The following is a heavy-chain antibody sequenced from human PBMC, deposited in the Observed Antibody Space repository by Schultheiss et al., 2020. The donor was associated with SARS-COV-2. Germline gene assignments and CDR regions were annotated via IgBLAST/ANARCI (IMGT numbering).Heavy chain of an antibody. CDR3: AAPGLDIEDTIFGVGGV. D-gene: IGHD3-3*01. CDR2: IYTSGST. Sequence: SETLSLTCTVSGGSISSYYWSWIRQPAGKGLEWIGRIYTSGSTNYNPSLRSRVTMSVDTSKNQVSLKLSSVTAADTAVYYCAAPGLDIEDTIFGVGGVWGQGTTVTVSS. CDR1: GGSISSYY. V-gene: IGHV4-4*07. J-gene: IGHJ6*02.